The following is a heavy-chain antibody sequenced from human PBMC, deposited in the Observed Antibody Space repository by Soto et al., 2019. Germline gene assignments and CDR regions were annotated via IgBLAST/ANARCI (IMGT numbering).Heavy chain of an antibody. CDR1: GYTFTGYF. CDR3: ARGLTIFGVVIGY. J-gene: IGHJ4*02. V-gene: IGHV1-3*01. D-gene: IGHD3-3*01. Sequence: GASVKVSCKTSGYTFTGYFVDWVRQAPGQGLEWMGWINSGNGNTKYSERFQGRVTITRDTSASTSYMELNSLTSEDTAVYYCARGLTIFGVVIGYWGQGTLVTVSS. CDR2: INSGNGNT.